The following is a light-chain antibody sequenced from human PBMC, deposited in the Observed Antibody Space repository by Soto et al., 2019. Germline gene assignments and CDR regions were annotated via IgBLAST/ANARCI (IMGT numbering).Light chain of an antibody. Sequence: EIAMTQSPATLSVSPGERATLSCSASQSMSTELAWYQQIPGQPPRLLIYSASTRATGVPARFTGSGSGSEFTLTISGLQSEDFAIYYCQQGHNLPLTFGQGTRLEI. CDR3: QQGHNLPLT. CDR2: SAS. J-gene: IGKJ2*01. V-gene: IGKV3-15*01. CDR1: QSMSTE.